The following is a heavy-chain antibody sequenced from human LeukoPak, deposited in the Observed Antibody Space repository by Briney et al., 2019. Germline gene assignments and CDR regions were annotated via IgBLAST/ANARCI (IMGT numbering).Heavy chain of an antibody. V-gene: IGHV7-4-1*02. J-gene: IGHJ6*02. CDR1: GYTFTDYA. Sequence: RASVKVSCKASGYTFTDYAMNCVREAPGQGPEWVGWINTKTGNPTYAQGFKGRFVFSLDTPVTTAYIEIISLKAEDTAVYYCARDSSSQAMDVWGQGTTVTVSS. CDR3: ARDSSSQAMDV. D-gene: IGHD6-13*01. CDR2: INTKTGNP.